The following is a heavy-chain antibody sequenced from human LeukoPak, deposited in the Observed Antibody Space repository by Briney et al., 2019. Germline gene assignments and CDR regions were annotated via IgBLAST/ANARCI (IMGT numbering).Heavy chain of an antibody. CDR1: GVSISSINW. D-gene: IGHD6-19*01. CDR2: INRSGST. CDR3: ARGLGYSSGWTYYYYYYMDV. Sequence: SGTLSLTCAVSGVSISSINWWSWVRQPPGKGLEWIGEINRSGSTNYNPSLKSRVTISVDTSKNQFSLKLSSVTAADTAVYYCARGLGYSSGWTYYYYYYMDVWGKGTTVTVSS. V-gene: IGHV4-4*02. J-gene: IGHJ6*03.